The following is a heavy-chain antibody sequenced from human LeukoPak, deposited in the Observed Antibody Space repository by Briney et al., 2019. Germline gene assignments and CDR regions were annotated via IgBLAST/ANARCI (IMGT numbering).Heavy chain of an antibody. CDR3: ARGADGVSSNSRGWFDP. CDR2: ISSTGDII. Sequence: PGGSLRLSCAASGFTFNNYEMNWVRQAPGKGLEWVSYISSTGDIIYYADSVQGRFTVSRDNVKNSLYLQMNTLRAEDTAVYSCARGADGVSSNSRGWFDPWGQGTLVTVSS. D-gene: IGHD2-15*01. J-gene: IGHJ5*02. V-gene: IGHV3-48*03. CDR1: GFTFNNYE.